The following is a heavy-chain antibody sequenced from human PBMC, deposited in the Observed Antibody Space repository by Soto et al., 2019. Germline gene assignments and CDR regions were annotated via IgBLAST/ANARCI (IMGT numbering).Heavy chain of an antibody. CDR2: INHSGST. Sequence: SETLSLTCAVYGGSFSGYYWSWIRQPPGKGLEWIGEINHSGSTNYNPSLKSRVTISVDTSKNQFSLKLSSVTAADTAVYYCARGRMVRGWGKNWFDPWGQGALVTVSS. J-gene: IGHJ5*02. V-gene: IGHV4-34*01. CDR3: ARGRMVRGWGKNWFDP. D-gene: IGHD3-10*01. CDR1: GGSFSGYY.